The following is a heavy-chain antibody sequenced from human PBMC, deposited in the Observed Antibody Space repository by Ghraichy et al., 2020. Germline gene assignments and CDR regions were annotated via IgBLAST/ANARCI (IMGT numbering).Heavy chain of an antibody. CDR1: GFTFSSYE. D-gene: IGHD3-22*01. J-gene: IGHJ2*01. CDR2: ISSSGSTI. Sequence: SCAASGFTFSSYEMNWVRQAPGKGLEWVSYISSSGSTIYYADSVKGRFTISRDNAKNSLYLQMNSLRAEDTAVYYCARVPSQNYYDSSGYYSSWYFDLWGRGTLVTVSS. CDR3: ARVPSQNYYDSSGYYSSWYFDL. V-gene: IGHV3-48*03.